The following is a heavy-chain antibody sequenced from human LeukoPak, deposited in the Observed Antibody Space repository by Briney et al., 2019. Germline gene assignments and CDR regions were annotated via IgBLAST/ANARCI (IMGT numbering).Heavy chain of an antibody. J-gene: IGHJ5*02. CDR2: IYHSGST. CDR3: AKDRSTVTVADP. CDR1: GGSISSGGYS. D-gene: IGHD4-17*01. V-gene: IGHV4-30-2*01. Sequence: SETLSLTCAVSGGSISSGGYSWSWIRQPPGKGLEWIGYIYHSGSTYYNPSLKSRVTISVDRSKNQFSLKLSSVTAADTAVYYCAKDRSTVTVADPWGQGTLVTVSS.